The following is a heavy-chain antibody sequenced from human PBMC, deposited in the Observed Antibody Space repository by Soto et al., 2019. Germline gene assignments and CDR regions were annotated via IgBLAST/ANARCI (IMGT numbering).Heavy chain of an antibody. J-gene: IGHJ4*02. CDR1: GGTFSSYA. CDR3: AREDGYSSSWYFDY. Sequence: GASVKVSCKASGGTFSSYAISWVRQAPGQGLEWMGGIIPIFGTANYAQKFQGRVTITADESTSTAYMELSSLRSEDTAVYYCAREDGYSSSWYFDYWGQGTLVTVSS. V-gene: IGHV1-69*13. D-gene: IGHD6-13*01. CDR2: IIPIFGTA.